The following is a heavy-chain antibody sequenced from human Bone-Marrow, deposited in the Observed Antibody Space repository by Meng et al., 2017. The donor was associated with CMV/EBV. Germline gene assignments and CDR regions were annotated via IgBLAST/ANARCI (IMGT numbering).Heavy chain of an antibody. V-gene: IGHV1-2*02. CDR3: ARGRNYYDSSGYHPFDY. J-gene: IGHJ4*02. CDR1: GYTFSGYY. CDR2: INPNSGGT. D-gene: IGHD3-22*01. Sequence: VQRVQSGAEVKKPGASVKVSCKASGYTFSGYYIHWVRQAPGQGLEWMGWINPNSGGTNYAQNFRGRVTMTRDTSISTPYMELSRLRSDDTAVYYCARGRNYYDSSGYHPFDYWGQGTLVTVSS.